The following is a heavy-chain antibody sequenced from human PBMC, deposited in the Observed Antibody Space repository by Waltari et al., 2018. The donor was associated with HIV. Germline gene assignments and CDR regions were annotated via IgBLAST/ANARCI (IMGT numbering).Heavy chain of an antibody. V-gene: IGHV4-59*01. CDR2: IYTSGGT. J-gene: IGHJ6*02. CDR3: AREDVQETVTTVLYYGMDV. Sequence: QVQLQESGPGLVKPSETLSLTCTVSGGSISSYSWSWTRQPPGTELRWIGYIYTSGGTNDNPSLRSRVTISVDTSKNRFARKLSSGTAADTAVYYCAREDVQETVTTVLYYGMDVWGQGTTVTVSS. CDR1: GGSISSYS. D-gene: IGHD4-17*01.